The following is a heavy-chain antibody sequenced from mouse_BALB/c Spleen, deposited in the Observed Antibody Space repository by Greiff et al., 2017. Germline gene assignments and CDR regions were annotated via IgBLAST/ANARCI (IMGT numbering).Heavy chain of an antibody. CDR1: GFTFSSYG. Sequence: EVQVVESGGGLVQPGGSLKLSCAASGFTFSSYGMSWVRQTPDKRLELVATINSNGGSTYYPDSVKGRFTISRDNAKNTLYLQMSSLKSEDTAMYYCAREDYYGPIFDYWGQGTTLTVSS. CDR2: INSNGGST. V-gene: IGHV5-6-3*01. CDR3: AREDYYGPIFDY. J-gene: IGHJ2*01. D-gene: IGHD1-2*01.